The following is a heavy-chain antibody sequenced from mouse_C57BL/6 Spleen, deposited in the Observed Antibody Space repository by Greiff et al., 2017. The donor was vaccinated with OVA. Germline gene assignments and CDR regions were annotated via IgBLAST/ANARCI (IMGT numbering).Heavy chain of an antibody. J-gene: IGHJ3*01. Sequence: VKLMESGAELARPGASVKMSCKASGYTFTSYTMHWVKQRPGQGLEWIGYINPSSGYTKYNQKFKDKATLTADKSSSTAYMQLSSLTSEDSAVYYCASSDSSDVFAYWGQGTLVTVSA. D-gene: IGHD3-2*02. CDR3: ASSDSSDVFAY. CDR2: INPSSGYT. CDR1: GYTFTSYT. V-gene: IGHV1-4*01.